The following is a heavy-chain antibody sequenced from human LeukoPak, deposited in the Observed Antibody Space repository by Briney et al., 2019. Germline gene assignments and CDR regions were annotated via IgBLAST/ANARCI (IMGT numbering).Heavy chain of an antibody. CDR1: GFTFSSYA. Sequence: PGGSLRLSCAASGFTFSSYAMSWVRQAPGNGLEWVSAISASGSSTYYADSVKGRFTISRDNPQNTLYVQMNSLRVEDTAVYYCAKHHQWPTHGGHWGQGTLVTVSS. CDR2: ISASGSST. D-gene: IGHD6-19*01. CDR3: AKHHQWPTHGGH. J-gene: IGHJ4*02. V-gene: IGHV3-23*01.